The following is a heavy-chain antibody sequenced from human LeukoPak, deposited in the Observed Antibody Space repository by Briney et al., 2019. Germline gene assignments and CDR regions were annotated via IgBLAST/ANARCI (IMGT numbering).Heavy chain of an antibody. V-gene: IGHV1-2*02. J-gene: IGHJ4*02. D-gene: IGHD5-18*01. CDR2: INPNSGGT. Sequence: EASVTVSCKASGYTFTGYYMHWVRQAPGQGLEWMGWINPNSGGTNYARKFQGRVTMTRDTSISTAYMELRRLRSDDTPVYYCARDDPHTQLWYDYWGQGTLVTVSS. CDR3: ARDDPHTQLWYDY. CDR1: GYTFTGYY.